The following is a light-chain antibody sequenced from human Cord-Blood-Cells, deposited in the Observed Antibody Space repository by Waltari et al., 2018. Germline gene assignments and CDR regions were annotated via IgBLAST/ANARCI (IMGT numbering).Light chain of an antibody. CDR3: QQSYSTPIT. CDR1: QSISSY. J-gene: IGKJ5*01. CDR2: AAS. V-gene: IGKV1-39*01. Sequence: DIQMTQSPSSLSASVGDRVTITCRASQSISSYLNWYQQKPGKAPNLLIYAASSLQSGVPSRFSGSGSGTDLTLTISSLQPEDFATYYCQQSYSTPITFGQGTRLETK.